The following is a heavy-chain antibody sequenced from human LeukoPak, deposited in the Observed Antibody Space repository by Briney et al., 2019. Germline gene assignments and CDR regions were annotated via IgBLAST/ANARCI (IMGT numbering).Heavy chain of an antibody. Sequence: GGSLRLSCAASGFTFSSYSMTWVRQAPGKGLEWVANIVPDGGDKYYVDSVKGRFTISRDNSKNTLYLQMNSLRAEDTAVYYCARASVGWWHDRPYYMDVWGKGTTVTVSS. J-gene: IGHJ6*03. CDR3: ARASVGWWHDRPYYMDV. CDR2: IVPDGGDK. D-gene: IGHD2-8*02. CDR1: GFTFSSYS. V-gene: IGHV3-7*01.